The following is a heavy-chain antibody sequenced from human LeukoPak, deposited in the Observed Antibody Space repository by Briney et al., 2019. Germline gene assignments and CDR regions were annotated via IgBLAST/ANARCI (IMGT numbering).Heavy chain of an antibody. Sequence: GGSLRLSCVASGFTFSNNAMSWVRQAPGKGLEWVSVISGSGGSTYYADSVKGRFTISRDNSKNTLYLQMDSLRAEDTAVYYCARDDRGSGSGPPHDYWGPGTLVTVSS. V-gene: IGHV3-23*01. J-gene: IGHJ4*02. CDR1: GFTFSNNA. CDR2: ISGSGGST. CDR3: ARDDRGSGSGPPHDY. D-gene: IGHD3-10*01.